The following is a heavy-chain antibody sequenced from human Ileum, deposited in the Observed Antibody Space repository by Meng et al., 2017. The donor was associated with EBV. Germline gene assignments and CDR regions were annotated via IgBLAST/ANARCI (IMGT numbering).Heavy chain of an antibody. Sequence: EQLGSPGAGRVKPSGTLCSPCAVSGGSMSITDWWSWVRQPPGKGLEWIGEIYHSGSTNYNPSLKSRVSISVDKSKNQFSLKLSSVTAADTAVYYCARADKVRFDYWGQGTLVTVSS. CDR2: IYHSGST. CDR1: GGSMSITDW. V-gene: IGHV4-4*02. CDR3: ARADKVRFDY. J-gene: IGHJ4*02.